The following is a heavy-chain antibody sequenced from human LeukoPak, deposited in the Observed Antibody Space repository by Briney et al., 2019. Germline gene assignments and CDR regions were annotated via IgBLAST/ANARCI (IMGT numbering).Heavy chain of an antibody. Sequence: KAGGSLRLSCAASGFTSSDYYMSWIRQAPGKGLEWVSYISSSGSTIYYADSVKGRFTISRDNAKNSLYLQMNSLRAEDTAVYYCARDRNDGWFDPWGQGTLVTVSS. D-gene: IGHD1-1*01. J-gene: IGHJ5*02. CDR2: ISSSGSTI. CDR3: ARDRNDGWFDP. CDR1: GFTSSDYY. V-gene: IGHV3-11*04.